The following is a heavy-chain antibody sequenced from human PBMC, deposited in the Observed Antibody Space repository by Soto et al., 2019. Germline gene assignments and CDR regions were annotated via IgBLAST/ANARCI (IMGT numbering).Heavy chain of an antibody. J-gene: IGHJ4*02. CDR3: ARVGAEWLPFYFDY. V-gene: IGHV3-66*01. Sequence: GGSLRLSCAVSGITVSGKKYITWVRQAPGKGLEWVSALYSTFGTYYADSVKGRFTISRDNSKNMVYLEMNSLRAEDTAVYYCARVGAEWLPFYFDYWGQGTLVTISS. D-gene: IGHD6-19*01. CDR1: GITVSGKKY. CDR2: LYSTFGT.